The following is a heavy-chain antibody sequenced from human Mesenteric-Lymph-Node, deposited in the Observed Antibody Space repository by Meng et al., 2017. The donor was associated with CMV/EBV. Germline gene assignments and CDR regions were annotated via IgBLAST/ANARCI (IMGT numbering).Heavy chain of an antibody. CDR3: ARETRVQYYYDSSGGLPLFDY. D-gene: IGHD3-22*01. CDR1: GYTFTSYH. Sequence: ASVKVSCKASGYTFTSYHMHWVRQAPGQGLEWMGIINPSAGGTSYAQKFQGRVTMTRDTSTSTVYMELSSLRSEDTAVYYCARETRVQYYYDSSGGLPLFDYWGQGTLVTVSS. V-gene: IGHV1-46*01. J-gene: IGHJ4*02. CDR2: INPSAGGT.